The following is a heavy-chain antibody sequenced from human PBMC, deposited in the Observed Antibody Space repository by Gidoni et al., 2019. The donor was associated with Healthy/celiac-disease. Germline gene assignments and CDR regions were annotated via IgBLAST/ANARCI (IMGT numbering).Heavy chain of an antibody. CDR1: VGPFSSYA. J-gene: IGHJ6*02. D-gene: IGHD2-8*01. CDR3: ARGSACTNGVCYAGKYYYYYYGMDV. V-gene: IGHV1-69*01. CDR2: IIPSVGTA. Sequence: QVQLVQSGAEVTKPGSSVKVSCKASVGPFSSYAISWVRQAPGQGLEWMGGIIPSVGTANYAQKFQGRVTITADESTSTAYMELSSLRYEDTAVYYCARGSACTNGVCYAGKYYYYYYGMDVWGQGTTVTVSS.